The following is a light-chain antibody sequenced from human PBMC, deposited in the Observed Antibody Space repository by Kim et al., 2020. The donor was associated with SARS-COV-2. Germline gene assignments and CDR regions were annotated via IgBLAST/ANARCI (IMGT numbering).Light chain of an antibody. CDR3: QQYDNWPGT. J-gene: IGKJ2*01. CDR2: AAS. CDR1: QSVSNN. Sequence: EIVTTQSPATLSVSPGEGATLSCRATQSVSNNVAWYQQHPGQPPRLLMYAASTRATGIPARFSGSGSGTEFTLTISSLQSEDIAIYHCQQYDNWPGTFGQGTKLEI. V-gene: IGKV3-15*01.